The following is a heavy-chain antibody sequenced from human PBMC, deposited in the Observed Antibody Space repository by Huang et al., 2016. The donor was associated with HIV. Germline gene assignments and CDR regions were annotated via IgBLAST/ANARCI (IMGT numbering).Heavy chain of an antibody. J-gene: IGHJ3*02. CDR1: GYTVSELS. D-gene: IGHD2-15*01. Sequence: QVQLVESGAELKKPGASVRVSCKVSGYTVSELSLHWVRQAPEKGLEWMGGVDPEEGETSYAQRLKGRVTMTEDTSTDTAYMELSSLRPEDTAVYYCATSTPDVGAGVLRSAFDIWGQGTMVTVSS. CDR3: ATSTPDVGAGVLRSAFDI. CDR2: VDPEEGET. V-gene: IGHV1-24*01.